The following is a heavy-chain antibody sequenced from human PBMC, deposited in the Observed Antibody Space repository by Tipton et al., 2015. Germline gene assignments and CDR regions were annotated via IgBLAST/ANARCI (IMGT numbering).Heavy chain of an antibody. J-gene: IGHJ4*02. Sequence: SLRLSCAASGFTFSIYWMHWVRQAPGKGLVWVSRINSDGSSTNYADSVKGRFTISRDNAKNTLYLQMNSLRAEDTAVYYCVISMITFGGHWGQGTLVTVSS. CDR2: INSDGSST. CDR3: VISMITFGGH. CDR1: GFTFSIYW. D-gene: IGHD3-16*01. V-gene: IGHV3-74*01.